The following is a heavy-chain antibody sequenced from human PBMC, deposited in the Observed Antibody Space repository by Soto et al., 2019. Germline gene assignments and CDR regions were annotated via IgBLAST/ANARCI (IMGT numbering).Heavy chain of an antibody. Sequence: GGSLRLSCAASGFTFSSYAMSWVRQAPGKGLEWVSAISGSGGSTYYADSVKGRFTISRDNSKNTLYLQMNSLRAEDTAVYYCASARGGCYAQIPPGYWGQGTLVTVSS. D-gene: IGHD1-26*01. CDR3: ASARGGCYAQIPPGY. J-gene: IGHJ4*02. V-gene: IGHV3-23*01. CDR2: ISGSGGST. CDR1: GFTFSSYA.